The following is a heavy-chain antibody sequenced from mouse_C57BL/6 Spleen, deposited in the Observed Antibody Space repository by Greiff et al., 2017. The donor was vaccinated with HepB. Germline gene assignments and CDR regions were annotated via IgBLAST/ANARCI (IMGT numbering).Heavy chain of an antibody. J-gene: IGHJ2*01. CDR2: ISSGSSTI. CDR1: GFTFSDYG. CDR3: ATGSSSFDY. V-gene: IGHV5-17*01. D-gene: IGHD1-1*01. Sequence: EVKLVESGGGLVKPGGSLKLSCAASGFTFSDYGMHWVRQAPEKGLEWVAYISSGSSTIYYADTEKGRFTISRDNAKNTLFLQMTSLRSEDTAMYYCATGSSSFDYWGQGTTLTVSS.